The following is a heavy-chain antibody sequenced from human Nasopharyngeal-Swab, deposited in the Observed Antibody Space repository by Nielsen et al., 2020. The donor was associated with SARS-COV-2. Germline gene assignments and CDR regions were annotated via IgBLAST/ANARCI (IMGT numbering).Heavy chain of an antibody. Sequence: GESLKISCAASGFTFSSHAMHWVRQAPGKGLEYVSAISSNGGSTYYADSVKGRFTISRDNSKNTLYLQMSSLRAEDTAVYYCVFLSFGYWGQGTLVTVSS. CDR3: VFLSFGY. J-gene: IGHJ4*02. D-gene: IGHD3-16*01. CDR1: GFTFSSHA. CDR2: ISSNGGST. V-gene: IGHV3-64D*08.